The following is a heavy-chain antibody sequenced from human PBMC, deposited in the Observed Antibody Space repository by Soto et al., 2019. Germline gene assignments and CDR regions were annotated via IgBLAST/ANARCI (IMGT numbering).Heavy chain of an antibody. J-gene: IGHJ5*02. CDR2: IDYSGST. D-gene: IGHD3-22*01. Sequence: QVQLQESGPGLVKPSQTLSLTCTVSGGSISSGGYYWSWIRQHPGKGLEWIGYIDYSGSTYYNPSLKSRVTISGETSKNQFSLKLSSVTAAATAVYYCAREPYYYDPSPPPWGQGTLVTVSS. CDR1: GGSISSGGYY. CDR3: AREPYYYDPSPPP. V-gene: IGHV4-31*03.